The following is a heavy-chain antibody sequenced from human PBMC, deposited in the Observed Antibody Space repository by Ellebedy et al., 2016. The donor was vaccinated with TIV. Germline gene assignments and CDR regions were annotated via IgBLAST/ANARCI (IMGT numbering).Heavy chain of an antibody. V-gene: IGHV4-39*02. CDR2: IYYSGTT. CDR1: GDSIISTSYY. D-gene: IGHD3-10*01. Sequence: SETLSLTCTVSGDSIISTSYYWAWVRQPPGKGLEWIGTIYYSGTTYYNPSLESRLTMSVDTSKNQFSLRLTSVTAADTAIYYCARDLPGHYIGSGSYWDFWGRGTLVTVSS. CDR3: ARDLPGHYIGSGSYWDF. J-gene: IGHJ4*02.